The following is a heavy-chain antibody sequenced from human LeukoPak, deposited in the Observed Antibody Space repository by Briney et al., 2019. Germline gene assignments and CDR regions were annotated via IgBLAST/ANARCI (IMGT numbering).Heavy chain of an antibody. Sequence: SETLSLTCTVSGVSISSGDYYWRWLRQPPGKGLEWIGYIYYSGSTYYNPSLKSRFTISVDTSKNQFSLKLSSVTAADTAVYYCARARRPIVVVPAGRYYFDYWGQGTLVTVSS. V-gene: IGHV4-30-4*01. CDR2: IYYSGST. D-gene: IGHD2-2*01. J-gene: IGHJ4*02. CDR3: ARARRPIVVVPAGRYYFDY. CDR1: GVSISSGDYY.